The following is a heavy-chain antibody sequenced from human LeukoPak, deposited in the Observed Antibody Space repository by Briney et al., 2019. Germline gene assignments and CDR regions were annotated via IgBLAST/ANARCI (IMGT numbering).Heavy chain of an antibody. CDR3: AKGPGGATMDGSYFDY. CDR1: GFTFDDYA. CDR2: ISWNSGSI. V-gene: IGHV3-9*01. Sequence: GGSLRLSCAASGFTFDDYAMHWVRQAPGKGLEWVSGISWNSGSIGYADSVKGRFTISRDNAKNSLYLQMNSLRAEDTALYYCAKGPGGATMDGSYFDYWGQGTLVTVSS. D-gene: IGHD1-26*01. J-gene: IGHJ4*02.